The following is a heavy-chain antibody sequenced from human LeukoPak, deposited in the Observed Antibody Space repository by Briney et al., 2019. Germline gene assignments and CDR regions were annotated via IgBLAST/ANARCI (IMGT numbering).Heavy chain of an antibody. J-gene: IGHJ4*02. CDR2: ISTSGRAT. CDR1: GFAFSTYA. V-gene: IGHV3-23*01. CDR3: AKARGSSVYEQFDY. D-gene: IGHD5/OR15-5a*01. Sequence: GGSLRLSCAASGFAFSTYAMTWVRQAPEKGLQWGSTISTSGRATYYADSVDGRFTISRDNSTNTLYLQMNSLRADDTAVYYCAKARGSSVYEQFDYWGQGTQVTVSP.